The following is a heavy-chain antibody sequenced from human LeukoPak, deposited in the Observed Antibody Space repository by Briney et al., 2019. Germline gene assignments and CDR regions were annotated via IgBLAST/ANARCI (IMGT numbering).Heavy chain of an antibody. Sequence: SETLSLTCTVSGGSISSYYWSWIRQPPGKGLEWIGYIYYSGSTNYNPSLKSRVTISVDTSKNQFSLKLRSVTAADTAVYYCARVYGSGYDFRGAFDIWGQGTMVTVSS. D-gene: IGHD5-12*01. J-gene: IGHJ3*02. CDR3: ARVYGSGYDFRGAFDI. V-gene: IGHV4-59*01. CDR2: IYYSGST. CDR1: GGSISSYY.